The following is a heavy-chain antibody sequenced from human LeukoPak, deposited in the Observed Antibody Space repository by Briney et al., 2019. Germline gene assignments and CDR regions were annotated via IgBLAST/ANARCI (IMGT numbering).Heavy chain of an antibody. CDR1: GFTFSSYG. CDR2: IWYDGSNK. Sequence: PGGSLRLSCAASGFTFSSYGMHWVRQAPGKGLEWVAVIWYDGSNKYYADSVKGRFIVSRDNSKNTLYLQMSFLRPDDTAVYYCVKPSSGDPDNWFDPWGQGTLVTVSS. CDR3: VKPSSGDPDNWFDP. D-gene: IGHD4-17*01. V-gene: IGHV3-30*02. J-gene: IGHJ5*02.